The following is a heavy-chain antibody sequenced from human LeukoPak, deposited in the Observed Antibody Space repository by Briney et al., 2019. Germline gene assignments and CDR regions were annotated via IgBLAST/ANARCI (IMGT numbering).Heavy chain of an antibody. CDR1: GFTFSSYA. J-gene: IGHJ6*02. Sequence: GGSLRLSCAASGFTFSSYAMSWVRQAPGKGLEWVSAISGSGGSTYYADSVKGRFTISRDNSKNTLYLQMNSLRAEDTAVYYCARCYTYGTTWFGGLDVWGQGTTVTVSS. CDR2: ISGSGGST. D-gene: IGHD3-10*01. V-gene: IGHV3-23*01. CDR3: ARCYTYGTTWFGGLDV.